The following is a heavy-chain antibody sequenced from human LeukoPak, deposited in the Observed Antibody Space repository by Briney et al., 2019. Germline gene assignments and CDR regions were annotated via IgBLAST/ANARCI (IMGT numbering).Heavy chain of an antibody. CDR2: IYYSGST. Sequence: PSETLSLTCTVSGGSISSYYWSWIRQPPGKGLEWIGYIYYSGSTNYNPSLKSRVTISVDTSKNQFSLKLSSVTAADTAVYYCARVPPSYCGGDCYSDAFDIWGQGTMVTVSS. CDR1: GGSISSYY. D-gene: IGHD2-21*02. V-gene: IGHV4-59*01. J-gene: IGHJ3*02. CDR3: ARVPPSYCGGDCYSDAFDI.